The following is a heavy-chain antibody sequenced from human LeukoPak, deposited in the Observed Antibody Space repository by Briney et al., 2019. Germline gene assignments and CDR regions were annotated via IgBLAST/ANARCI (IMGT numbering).Heavy chain of an antibody. D-gene: IGHD2-15*01. CDR3: ARDCGGSCYALVTDAFDI. CDR2: ISSSGSTI. Sequence: GGSLRLSCAASGFTFSSYAMSWVRQAPGKGLEWVSYISSSGSTIYYADSVKGRFTISRDNAKNSLYLQMNSLRAEDTAVYYCARDCGGSCYALVTDAFDIWGQGTMVTVSS. J-gene: IGHJ3*02. V-gene: IGHV3-48*01. CDR1: GFTFSSYA.